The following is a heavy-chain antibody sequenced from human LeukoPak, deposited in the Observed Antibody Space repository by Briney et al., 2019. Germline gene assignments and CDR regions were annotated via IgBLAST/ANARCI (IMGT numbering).Heavy chain of an antibody. CDR1: GGSISSSNW. J-gene: IGHJ6*03. V-gene: IGHV4-4*02. CDR2: IYHSGST. CDR3: ARVGPWVNPDYYYYYMDV. Sequence: SGTLSLTCAVSGGSISSSNWWSWVRQPPGKGLEWIGEIYHSGSTNYNPSLKSRVTISVDKSKNQFSLKLSSVTAADTAVYYCARVGPWVNPDYYYYYMDVWGKGTTVTVSS. D-gene: IGHD1-14*01.